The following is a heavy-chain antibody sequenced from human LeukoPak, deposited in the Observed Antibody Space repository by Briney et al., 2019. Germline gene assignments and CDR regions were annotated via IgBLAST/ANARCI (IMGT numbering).Heavy chain of an antibody. CDR2: IYCSGST. D-gene: IGHD2-21*01. CDR3: ARVAISDWYFDL. J-gene: IGHJ2*01. V-gene: IGHV4-30-4*01. CDR1: GGSISSGDYY. Sequence: SETLSLTCTVSGGSISSGDYYWSWIRQPPGKGLEWIGYIYCSGSTYYNPSLKSRVTISVDTSKNQFSLKLSSVTAADTAVYYCARVAISDWYFDLWGRGTLVTVSS.